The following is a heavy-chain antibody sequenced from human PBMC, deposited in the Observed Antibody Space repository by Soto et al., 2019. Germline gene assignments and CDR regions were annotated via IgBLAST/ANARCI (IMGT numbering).Heavy chain of an antibody. J-gene: IGHJ3*02. CDR3: EKDLDCSGGSGYSDAFDI. V-gene: IGHV3-23*01. CDR1: GFTFSSYA. CDR2: ISGSGGST. D-gene: IGHD2-15*01. Sequence: GESLKISCAASGFTFSSYAMSWVRQAPGKGLEWVSAISGSGGSTYYADSVKGRFTISRDNSKNTLYLQMNSLRAVDMAVYYCEKDLDCSGGSGYSDAFDIWGQGTMVTVSS.